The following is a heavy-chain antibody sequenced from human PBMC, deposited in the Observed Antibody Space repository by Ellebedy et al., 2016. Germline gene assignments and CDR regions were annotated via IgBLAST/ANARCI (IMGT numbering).Heavy chain of an antibody. CDR1: GASLTGGGYF. J-gene: IGHJ6*03. Sequence: GSLRLXXTVSGASLTGGGYFWGWIRQPPGKGLEWIGSIYYSGSTYYTGDTYYSPSLRSRVTISVDTSKNQFSLRLNSVTAADTAVYYCARQSTDGPYTKIYYFFMDVWGKGTTVTVS. CDR2: IYYSGST. CDR3: ARQSTDGPYTKIYYFFMDV. V-gene: IGHV4-39*01. D-gene: IGHD2-2*02.